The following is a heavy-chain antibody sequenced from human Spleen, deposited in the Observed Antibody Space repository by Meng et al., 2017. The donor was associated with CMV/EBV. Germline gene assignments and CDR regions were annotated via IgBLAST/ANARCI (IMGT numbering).Heavy chain of an antibody. J-gene: IGHJ4*02. V-gene: IGHV2-5*02. Sequence: LSSPGVAVGWIRPPPGKALEWLALIYWDDDERYSPSLKTRLTITKDTSKNQVVLTMTNVDPVDTGTYFRAHSSYYYRSGSYYPFEYWGQGTLVTVSS. CDR1: LSSPGVA. D-gene: IGHD3-10*01. CDR3: AHSSYYYRSGSYYPFEY. CDR2: IYWDDDE.